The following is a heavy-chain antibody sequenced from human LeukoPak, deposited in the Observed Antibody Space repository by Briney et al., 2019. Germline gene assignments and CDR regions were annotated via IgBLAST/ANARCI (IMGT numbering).Heavy chain of an antibody. CDR1: GFTVSSNY. CDR2: IYSGGST. V-gene: IGHV3-53*04. Sequence: GGSLRLSCAASGFTVSSNYMSWVRQAPGKGLKWVSVIYSGGSTYYADSVKGRFTISRHNSKNTLYLQMNSLRAEDTAVYYCAGTRVRGSYYVDYWGQGTLVTVSS. CDR3: AGTRVRGSYYVDY. J-gene: IGHJ4*02. D-gene: IGHD1-26*01.